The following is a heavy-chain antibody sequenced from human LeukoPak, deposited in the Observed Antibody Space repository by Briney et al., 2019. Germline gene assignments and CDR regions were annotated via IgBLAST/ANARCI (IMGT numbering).Heavy chain of an antibody. CDR3: ARETNDYFDSSAYMDV. D-gene: IGHD3-22*01. J-gene: IGHJ6*03. Sequence: SETLSLTCAVSGGSISSSSYYWGWIRQPPGKGVEWIGSIDYSWSPCYRPSLKSRATISVDTSKRQFSLKLSSVTAADTAVYYCARETNDYFDSSAYMDVWGQGTTVTVSS. CDR1: GGSISSSSYY. V-gene: IGHV4-39*07. CDR2: IDYSWSP.